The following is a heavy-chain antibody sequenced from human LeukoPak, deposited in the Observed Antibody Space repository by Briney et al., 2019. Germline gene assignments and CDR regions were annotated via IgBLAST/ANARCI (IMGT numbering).Heavy chain of an antibody. V-gene: IGHV3-53*01. J-gene: IGHJ3*02. CDR1: GFTVSTNY. CDR3: TNDGIVVVPAATTADAFDI. D-gene: IGHD2-2*01. CDR2: IYSGGST. Sequence: PGGSLRLSCAASGFTVSTNYMNWVRQAPGKGLEWVSVIYSGGSTYYADSVKGRFTISRDNSKNTLYLQMNSLRAEDTAVYYCTNDGIVVVPAATTADAFDIWGQGTMVTVSS.